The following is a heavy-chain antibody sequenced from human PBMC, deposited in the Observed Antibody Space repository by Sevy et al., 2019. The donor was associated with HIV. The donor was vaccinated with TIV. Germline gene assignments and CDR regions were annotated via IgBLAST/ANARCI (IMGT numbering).Heavy chain of an antibody. V-gene: IGHV3-23*01. CDR1: GFTFSSYA. CDR2: ISGSGGST. CDR3: AKETHYYDSSGYSYYFYY. Sequence: GGSLRLSCAASGFTFSSYAMSWVRQAPGKGLEWVSAISGSGGSTYYADSVKGRFTISRDNSKNTLYLQMNSLRAEDTAVYYCAKETHYYDSSGYSYYFYYWGQGTLVTVSS. D-gene: IGHD3-22*01. J-gene: IGHJ4*02.